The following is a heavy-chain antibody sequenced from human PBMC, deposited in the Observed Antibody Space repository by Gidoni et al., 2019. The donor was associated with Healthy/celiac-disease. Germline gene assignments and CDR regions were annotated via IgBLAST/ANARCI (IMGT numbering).Heavy chain of an antibody. D-gene: IGHD3-10*01. CDR3: ARGGRMVQGVMVY. Sequence: QVQLVESGGGVVQPGRSLRLAWAASGFTFSSYAMHWVRQAPGKGLEWVAVISYDGSNKYYADSVKGRFTISRDNSKNTLYLQMNSLRAEDTAVYYCARGGRMVQGVMVYWGQGTLVTVSS. J-gene: IGHJ4*02. V-gene: IGHV3-30-3*01. CDR1: GFTFSSYA. CDR2: ISYDGSNK.